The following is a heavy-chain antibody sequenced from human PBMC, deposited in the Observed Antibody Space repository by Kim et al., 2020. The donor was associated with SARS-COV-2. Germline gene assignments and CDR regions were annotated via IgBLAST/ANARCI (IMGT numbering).Heavy chain of an antibody. V-gene: IGHV3-23*01. Sequence: GGSLRLSCAASGFTFSSYDMSWVRQAPGRGLEWVSNIRGSDGYTFYADSVKGRFTSSRDSSKSTLYLEMKSLRAEDTAVYYCAKRSTVAGGNFDHWGRGTLVTVSS. J-gene: IGHJ4*02. CDR3: AKRSTVAGGNFDH. CDR1: GFTFSSYD. D-gene: IGHD1-26*01. CDR2: IRGSDGYT.